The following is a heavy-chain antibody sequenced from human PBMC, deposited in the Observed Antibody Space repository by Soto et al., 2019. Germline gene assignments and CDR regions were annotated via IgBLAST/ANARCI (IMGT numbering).Heavy chain of an antibody. CDR3: GRGYYETSGYPLFDF. V-gene: IGHV3-48*03. D-gene: IGHD3-22*01. J-gene: IGHJ4*02. CDR2: ISDSGSTV. Sequence: EVQLVESGGGLVQPGESVTLSCAASGFTFSHYDMNWVRRAPGKGLEWVSYISDSGSTVKYADSLKGRFTISRDNAKNSLYMQMSSLGAEDTAIYYCGRGYYETSGYPLFDFWGPGTLVTVSS. CDR1: GFTFSHYD.